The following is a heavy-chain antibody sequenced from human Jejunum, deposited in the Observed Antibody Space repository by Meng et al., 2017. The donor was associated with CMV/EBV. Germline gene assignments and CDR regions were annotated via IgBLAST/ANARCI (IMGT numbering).Heavy chain of an antibody. D-gene: IGHD4-17*01. CDR2: IYFRSKWYH. V-gene: IGHV6-1*01. CDR3: ARGNVVYGSNFVS. CDR1: GDSGYNHRGG. J-gene: IGHJ4*01. Sequence: SSPGLLTTPPTPSPPGVICGDSGYNHRGGYDWLQQSPSISLDWLRRIYFRSKWYHDYAISVKGRITINPDTSKNPFSLQLNSVTPEDTAVYYCARGNVVYGSNFVSWGQGTLVTASS.